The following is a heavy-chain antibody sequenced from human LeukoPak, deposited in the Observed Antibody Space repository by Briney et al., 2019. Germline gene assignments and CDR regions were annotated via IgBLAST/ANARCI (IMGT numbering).Heavy chain of an antibody. D-gene: IGHD6-13*01. J-gene: IGHJ6*03. CDR1: GYTFTGYY. CDR2: INPNSGGT. Sequence: GASVKVSCKASGYTFTGYYMHWVRQAPGQGLEWMGWINPNSGGTNYAQKLQGRVTMTTDTSTSTAYMELRSLRSDDTAVYYCARLCIAAAGYYYYYMDVWGKGTTVTVSS. V-gene: IGHV1-2*02. CDR3: ARLCIAAAGYYYYYMDV.